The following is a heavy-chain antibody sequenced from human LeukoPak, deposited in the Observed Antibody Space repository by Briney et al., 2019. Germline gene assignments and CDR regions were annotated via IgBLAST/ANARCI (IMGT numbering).Heavy chain of an antibody. V-gene: IGHV6-1*01. D-gene: IGHD4-17*01. CDR1: GDTVSSNSAA. CDR3: ARQETTVTTPFDY. J-gene: IGHJ4*02. CDR2: TYYRSKWYN. Sequence: SQTLSLTCAISGDTVSSNSAAWNWIRQSPSRGLEWLGRTYYRSKWYNDYAVSVKSRITIDPDTSKNQFSLQLNYVTPEDTAVYYCARQETTVTTPFDYWGQGTLVTVSS.